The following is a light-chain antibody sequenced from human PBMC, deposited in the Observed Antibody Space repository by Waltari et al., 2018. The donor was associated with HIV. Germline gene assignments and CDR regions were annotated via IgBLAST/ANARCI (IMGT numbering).Light chain of an antibody. Sequence: SVLTQPPSVSGAPGQRVTITCTGSSSNIGARFDVHWYQPLPGTAPKRLIYGNNNRPSGVPDRFSGSKSGTSASLAITGLQAEDEADYYCQSYDSSLSGSVFGGGTKLTVL. V-gene: IGLV1-40*01. J-gene: IGLJ2*01. CDR3: QSYDSSLSGSV. CDR2: GNN. CDR1: SSNIGARFD.